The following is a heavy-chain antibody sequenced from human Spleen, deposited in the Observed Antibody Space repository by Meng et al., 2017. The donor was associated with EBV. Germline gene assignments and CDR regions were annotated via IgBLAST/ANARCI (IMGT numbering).Heavy chain of an antibody. CDR1: GYGSTDYD. J-gene: IGHJ5*02. D-gene: IGHD3-10*01. CDR2: INPDTGET. V-gene: IGHV1-2*06. CDR3: ARDGGAHWLDP. Sequence: QRPLVQPGAEGKQPGASVTVSCEASGYGSTDYDIHWVRQAPGQGLEWMGRINPDTGETDYAQNFQGRVTMTRDTSISTTYMDFHRLTSDDTAMYYCARDGGAHWLDPWGQGTLVTVSS.